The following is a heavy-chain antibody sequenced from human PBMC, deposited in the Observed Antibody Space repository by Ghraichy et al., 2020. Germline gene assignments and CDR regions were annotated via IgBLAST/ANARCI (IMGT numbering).Heavy chain of an antibody. V-gene: IGHV3-30*02. CDR3: AKGLPTPGIAAARGY. J-gene: IGHJ4*02. D-gene: IGHD6-13*01. CDR1: GFTFSSYG. CDR2: IRYDGSNK. Sequence: GGSLRLSCAASGFTFSSYGMHWVRQAPGKGLEWVAFIRYDGSNKYYADSVKGRFTISRDNSKNTLYLQMNSLRAEDTAVYYCAKGLPTPGIAAARGYWGQGTLVTVSS.